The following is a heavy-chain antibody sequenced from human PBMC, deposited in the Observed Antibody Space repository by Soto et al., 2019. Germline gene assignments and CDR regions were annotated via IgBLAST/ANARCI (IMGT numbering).Heavy chain of an antibody. D-gene: IGHD2-2*02. Sequence: RASVKVSCKASGYTFSGYYIHWLRQAPGQGLEWMGWINPNSGGTNYAQKFQGRVTVTRDTPTSTAYMELSRLTSDDTAVYYCARSLTEGYCTITGCYTRPLYGMDVWGKGTKVTVSS. V-gene: IGHV1-2*02. CDR2: INPNSGGT. J-gene: IGHJ6*04. CDR1: GYTFSGYY. CDR3: ARSLTEGYCTITGCYTRPLYGMDV.